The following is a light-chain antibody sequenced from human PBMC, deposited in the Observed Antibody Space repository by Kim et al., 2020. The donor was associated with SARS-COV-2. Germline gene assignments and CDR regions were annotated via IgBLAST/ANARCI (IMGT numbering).Light chain of an antibody. V-gene: IGKV4-1*01. CDR1: QSVLSSSIDKNC. CDR2: WAS. J-gene: IGKJ1*01. Sequence: ATISCKSSQSVLSSSIDKNCLAWYQQKPGQAPKLLIYWASDRESGVPDRFSGSGSGTDFTLTITNLQAEDVAVYYCQQYYSTPGSFGQGTKVDIK. CDR3: QQYYSTPGS.